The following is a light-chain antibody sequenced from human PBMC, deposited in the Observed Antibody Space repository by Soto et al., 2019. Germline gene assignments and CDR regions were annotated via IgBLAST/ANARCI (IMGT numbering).Light chain of an antibody. CDR2: EVS. CDR1: SSDVGGYNY. J-gene: IGLJ1*01. CDR3: SSYTSMSNLDYV. Sequence: QSALTQPASVSGSPGQSITISCTGTSSDVGGYNYVSWYQQHPGKAPKLMIYEVSNRPSGVSNRFSGSKSGNTASLTISGLQAEDEADYYCSSYTSMSNLDYVFGSGTKLTVL. V-gene: IGLV2-14*01.